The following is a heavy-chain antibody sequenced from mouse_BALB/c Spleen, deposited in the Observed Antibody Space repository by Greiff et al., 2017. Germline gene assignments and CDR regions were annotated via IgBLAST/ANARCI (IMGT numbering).Heavy chain of an antibody. CDR3: ARGGGGETGYAMDY. V-gene: IGHV5-17*02. Sequence: EVQVVESGGGLVQPGGSRKLSCAASGFTFSSFGMHWVRQAPEKGLEWVAYISSGSSTIYYADTVKGRFTISRDNPKNTLFLQMTSLRSEDTAMYYCARGGGGETGYAMDYWGQGTSVTVSS. CDR2: ISSGSSTI. J-gene: IGHJ4*01. CDR1: GFTFSSFG.